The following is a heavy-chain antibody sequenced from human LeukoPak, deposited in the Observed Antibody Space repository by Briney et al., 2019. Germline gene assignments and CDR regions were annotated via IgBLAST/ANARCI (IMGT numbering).Heavy chain of an antibody. Sequence: PSETLSLTCTVSGGSISSYYWSWIRQPPGKGLEWIGYIYYSGSTNYIPSLKSRVTISVDTSKNQFSLKLSSVTAADTAVYYCARETRGSWAMIDAFDIWGQGTMVTVSS. V-gene: IGHV4-59*01. D-gene: IGHD3-22*01. CDR2: IYYSGST. CDR3: ARETRGSWAMIDAFDI. J-gene: IGHJ3*02. CDR1: GGSISSYY.